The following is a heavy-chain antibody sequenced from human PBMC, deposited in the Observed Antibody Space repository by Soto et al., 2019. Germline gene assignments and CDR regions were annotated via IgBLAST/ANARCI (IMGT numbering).Heavy chain of an antibody. D-gene: IGHD4-17*01. CDR3: ARNYGDYVGWFDP. J-gene: IGHJ5*02. Sequence: PSETLSLTCTVSGGSISSYYWSWIRQPPGKGLEWIGYIYYSGSTNYNPSLKSRVTISVDTSKNQFSLKLSSVTAADTAVYYCARNYGDYVGWFDPWGQGTLVTVSS. CDR2: IYYSGST. CDR1: GGSISSYY. V-gene: IGHV4-59*08.